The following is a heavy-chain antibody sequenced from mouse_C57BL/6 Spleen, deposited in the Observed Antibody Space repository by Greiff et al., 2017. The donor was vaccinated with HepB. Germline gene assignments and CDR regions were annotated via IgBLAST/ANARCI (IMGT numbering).Heavy chain of an antibody. CDR3: ARRDYYGSSPYYAMDY. CDR1: GYTFTSYW. CDR2: IHPNSGST. D-gene: IGHD1-1*01. J-gene: IGHJ4*01. V-gene: IGHV1-64*01. Sequence: QVQLKQPGAELVKPGASVKLSCKASGYTFTSYWMHWVKQRPGQGLEWIGMIHPNSGSTNYNEKFKSKATLTVDKSSSTAYMQLSSLTSEDSAVYYCARRDYYGSSPYYAMDYWGQGTSGTVSS.